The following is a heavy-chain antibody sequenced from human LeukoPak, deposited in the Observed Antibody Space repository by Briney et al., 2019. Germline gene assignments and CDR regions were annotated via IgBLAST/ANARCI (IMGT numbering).Heavy chain of an antibody. J-gene: IGHJ4*02. CDR1: GFTFSSYG. D-gene: IGHD6-6*01. CDR3: ARGGDEYSSSPQDY. Sequence: GRSLRLSCAASGFTFSSYGVHWVRQAPGKGLEWVAVIWHDGNNKYYADSVKGRFTISRDNPKDTLYLQMNILIGEDTAVYYCARGGDEYSSSPQDYWGQGTLVTVSS. V-gene: IGHV3-33*01. CDR2: IWHDGNNK.